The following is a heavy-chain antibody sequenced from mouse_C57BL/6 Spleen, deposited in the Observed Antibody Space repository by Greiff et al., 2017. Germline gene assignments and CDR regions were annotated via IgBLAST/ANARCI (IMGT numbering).Heavy chain of an antibody. J-gene: IGHJ1*03. CDR2: IYPGDGDT. CDR1: GYAFSSYW. D-gene: IGHD2-3*01. V-gene: IGHV1-80*01. Sequence: VQLQQSGAELVKPGASVKISCKASGYAFSSYWMNWVKQRPGKGLEWIGQIYPGDGDTNYNGKFKGKATLTADKSSRTVYMQLSSLTSEDSAVYFCARGGLLQGYFDGWGTGTTVTVSS. CDR3: ARGGLLQGYFDG.